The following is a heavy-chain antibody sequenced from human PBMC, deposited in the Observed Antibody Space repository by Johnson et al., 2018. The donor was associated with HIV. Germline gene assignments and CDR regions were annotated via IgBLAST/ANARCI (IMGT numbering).Heavy chain of an antibody. CDR3: ARTRSGWAQDAFDI. J-gene: IGHJ3*02. CDR2: TRHDGSNK. V-gene: IGHV3-30*02. CDR1: EFTFSNYA. D-gene: IGHD6-19*01. Sequence: QVQLVESGGGVVQPGGSLRLSCAASEFTFSNYAMHWVRQAPGKGLEGVAFTRHDGSNKYYADSVKGRFTISRDNAKNSLYLQMNSLRAEDTAVYYCARTRSGWAQDAFDIWGQGTMVTVSS.